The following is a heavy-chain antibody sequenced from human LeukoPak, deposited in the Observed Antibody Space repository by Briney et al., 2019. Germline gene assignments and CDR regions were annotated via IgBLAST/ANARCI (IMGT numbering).Heavy chain of an antibody. Sequence: GGSLRLSCADSAFRFSRHCMDWVRQAPGKGLEWVANINEDGSVKNYVDSVRGRFTVSRDNAKNSLYLQMNSLRGEDTAVYYCMAESSSPLEGYWGQGTLVTVSS. D-gene: IGHD6-6*01. CDR1: AFRFSRHC. CDR2: INEDGSVK. J-gene: IGHJ4*02. V-gene: IGHV3-7*01. CDR3: MAESSSPLEGY.